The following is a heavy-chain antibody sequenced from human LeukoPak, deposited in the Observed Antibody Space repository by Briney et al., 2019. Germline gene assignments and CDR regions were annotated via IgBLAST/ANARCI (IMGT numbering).Heavy chain of an antibody. J-gene: IGHJ6*03. CDR2: INPNHGDT. CDR3: ARDRGLDIAAAGKFRHYYYYMDI. CDR1: GYTFTGYY. D-gene: IGHD6-13*01. Sequence: ASVKVSCKASGYTFTGYYMHWVRQAPGQGLEWMGWINPNHGDTNYAQKFQDRVSMTRDTSISTAYMELSRLRSDDTAVYYCARDRGLDIAAAGKFRHYYYYMDIWGKGTTVTVSS. V-gene: IGHV1-2*02.